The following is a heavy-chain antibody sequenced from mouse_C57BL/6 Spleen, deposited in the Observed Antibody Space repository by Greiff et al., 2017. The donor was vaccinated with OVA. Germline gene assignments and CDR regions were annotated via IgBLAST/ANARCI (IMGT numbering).Heavy chain of an antibody. J-gene: IGHJ2*01. CDR1: GLTFSDYG. Sequence: DVMLVESGGGLVKPGGSLKLSCVASGLTFSDYGMLWVRQAPEKGLEWVEYISSGSSTIYYAYKVKCRFTISRENAQNTLFLQMTTVMSDDAAMYYCARPTAQATSFDCWGQGTTLAVSS. V-gene: IGHV5-17*01. CDR3: ARPTAQATSFDC. D-gene: IGHD3-2*02. CDR2: ISSGSSTI.